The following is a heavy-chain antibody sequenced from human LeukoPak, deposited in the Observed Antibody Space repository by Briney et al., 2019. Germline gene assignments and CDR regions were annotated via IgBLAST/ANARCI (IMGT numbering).Heavy chain of an antibody. Sequence: PGGSLRLSCAASGFTFSSYAMSWVRQAPGKGLEWVSAISGSGGSTYYADSVKGRFTISRDNSKNTLYLQMNSLRAEDTAVYYCAKDRGRYSGSYSDYFDYWGQGTLVTVSS. J-gene: IGHJ4*02. V-gene: IGHV3-23*01. CDR1: GFTFSSYA. D-gene: IGHD1-26*01. CDR2: ISGSGGST. CDR3: AKDRGRYSGSYSDYFDY.